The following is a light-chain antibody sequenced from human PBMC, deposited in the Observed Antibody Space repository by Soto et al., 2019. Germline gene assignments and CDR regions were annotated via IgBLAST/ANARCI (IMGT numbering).Light chain of an antibody. V-gene: IGKV4-1*01. CDR1: GNLLYNDKNY. Sequence: DIVMTQAPDSLAASLGAIVTINCKSSGNLLYNDKNYVAWYQQRPGQAPKLLIYWASTRESEVPVRISGSGSVTDFRLTIRDLQAADAAVYYCQQFYTTPRTFGQGTRVEI. CDR3: QQFYTTPRT. J-gene: IGKJ2*01. CDR2: WAS.